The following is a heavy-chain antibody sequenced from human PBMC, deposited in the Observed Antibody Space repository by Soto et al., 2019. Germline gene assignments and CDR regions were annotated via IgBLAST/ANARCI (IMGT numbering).Heavy chain of an antibody. CDR2: MNPNSGNT. D-gene: IGHD5-18*01. CDR1: GYTFTSYD. V-gene: IGHV1-8*01. Sequence: QVQLVQSGAEVKKPGASVKVSCKASGYTFTSYDINWVRQATGQGLEWMGWMNPNSGNTGYAQKFQGRVTMTRNTSISTAYMELSSLRSEDTAVYYCATLPEDTAMVEEGWFDPWGQGTLVTVSS. CDR3: ATLPEDTAMVEEGWFDP. J-gene: IGHJ5*02.